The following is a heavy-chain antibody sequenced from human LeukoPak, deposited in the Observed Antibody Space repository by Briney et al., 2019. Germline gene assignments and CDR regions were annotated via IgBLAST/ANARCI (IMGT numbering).Heavy chain of an antibody. CDR1: GYTFTSYG. V-gene: IGHV1-18*01. CDR2: ISAYNGNT. D-gene: IGHD3-3*01. Sequence: ASVKVSCKASGYTFTSYGISWVRQAPGQGLEWMGWISAYNGNTNYAQKLQGRVTMTTDTSTSTAYMELRSLRSDDTAVYYCARDRGDFWGGYYPSDYWGQGTLVTVSS. J-gene: IGHJ4*02. CDR3: ARDRGDFWGGYYPSDY.